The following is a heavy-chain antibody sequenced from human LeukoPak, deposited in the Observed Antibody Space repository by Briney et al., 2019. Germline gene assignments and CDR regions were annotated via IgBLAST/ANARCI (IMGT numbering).Heavy chain of an antibody. CDR3: AKHIDSSSWYFFDS. D-gene: IGHD6-13*01. CDR1: GFTFSNYA. J-gene: IGHJ4*02. CDR2: ISGSGGST. V-gene: IGHV3-23*01. Sequence: PGGSLRLSCAASGFTFSNYAMSWVRQAPGEGLEWVSVISGSGGSTYYADSVKGRFTISRDISKNTLYLQMNSLRAEDTAVYYCAKHIDSSSWYFFDSWGQGTLVTVSS.